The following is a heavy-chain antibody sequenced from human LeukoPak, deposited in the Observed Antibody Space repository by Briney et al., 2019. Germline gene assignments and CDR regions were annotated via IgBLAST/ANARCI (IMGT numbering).Heavy chain of an antibody. CDR3: ARTLGELSLFFDY. Sequence: SETLSLTCAVSGGSISSSNWWSWVRQPPGKGLEWIGYIYYSGSTNYNPSLKSRVTISVDTSKNQFSLKLSSVTAADTAVYYCARTLGELSLFFDYWGQGTLVTVSS. CDR1: GGSISSSNW. J-gene: IGHJ4*02. D-gene: IGHD3-16*02. CDR2: IYYSGST. V-gene: IGHV4-4*02.